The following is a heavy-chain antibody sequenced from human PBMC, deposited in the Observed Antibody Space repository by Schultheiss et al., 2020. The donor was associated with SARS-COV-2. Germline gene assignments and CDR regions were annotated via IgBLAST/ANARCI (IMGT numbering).Heavy chain of an antibody. CDR2: INHSGST. CDR3: ASAKGI. D-gene: IGHD6-13*01. J-gene: IGHJ4*02. CDR1: GGSISSYY. V-gene: IGHV4-34*01. Sequence: SETLSLTCTVSGGSISSYYWSWIRQLPGKGLEWIGEINHSGSTNYNPSLKSRVTISVDTSKNQFSLKLSSVTAADTAVYYCASAKGIWGQGTLVTVSS.